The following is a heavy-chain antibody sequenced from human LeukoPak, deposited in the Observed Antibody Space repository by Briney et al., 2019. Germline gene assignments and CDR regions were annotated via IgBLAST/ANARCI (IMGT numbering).Heavy chain of an antibody. J-gene: IGHJ4*02. V-gene: IGHV3-33*01. CDR3: ARVNSSGRYVPDYFDY. CDR2: IWYDGSNK. D-gene: IGHD6-19*01. Sequence: PGGSLRLSCAASGFTFSSYGMHWVRQAPGKGLEWVAVIWYDGSNKYYADSVKGRFTISRDNSKNTLYLQMNSLRAEDTAVYYCARVNSSGRYVPDYFDYWGQGTLVTVSS. CDR1: GFTFSSYG.